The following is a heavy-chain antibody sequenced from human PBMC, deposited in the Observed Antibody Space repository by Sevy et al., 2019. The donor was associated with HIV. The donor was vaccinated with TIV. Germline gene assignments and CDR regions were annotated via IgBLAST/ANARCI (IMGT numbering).Heavy chain of an antibody. J-gene: IGHJ3*02. Sequence: GGSLRLSCAASGFTFSSYAMSWVRQAPGKGLEWVSAISGSGGSTYYADSVKGRFTISRDNSKNTLYLQMNSLRAEDTAVYYCAKEIGYYDLAARAFDIWGQGTMVTVSS. D-gene: IGHD3-22*01. CDR2: ISGSGGST. CDR1: GFTFSSYA. CDR3: AKEIGYYDLAARAFDI. V-gene: IGHV3-23*01.